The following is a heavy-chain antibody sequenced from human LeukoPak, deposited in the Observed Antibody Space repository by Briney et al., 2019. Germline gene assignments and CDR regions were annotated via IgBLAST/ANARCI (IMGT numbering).Heavy chain of an antibody. V-gene: IGHV4-39*01. CDR3: ARKYSDNYYVYAFDI. J-gene: IGHJ3*02. Sequence: SETLSLTCTVSGGSISSSNYYWGWIRQPPGKGPELIGTISYSGSTYYNPSLKSRVTISGDTSKNQFSLKLSSVTAADTAVYYCARKYSDNYYVYAFDIWGQGTMVTISS. CDR2: ISYSGST. CDR1: GGSISSSNYY. D-gene: IGHD1-26*01.